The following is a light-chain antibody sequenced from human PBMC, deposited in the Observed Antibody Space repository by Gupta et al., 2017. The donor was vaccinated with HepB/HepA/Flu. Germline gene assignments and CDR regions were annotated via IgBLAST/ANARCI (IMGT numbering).Light chain of an antibody. V-gene: IGKV1D-12*01. Sequence: DIQMTQSPSSLSASVGDRVTFACRASQNIGNYFAWYQQKPGKAPKLVIWDAYTLHTGVPSRFSGNRSGTDYTLTINSLQPEDFATYYCRQANYLPPTFGQGTRLEIK. CDR1: QNIGNY. J-gene: IGKJ5*01. CDR3: RQANYLPPT. CDR2: DAY.